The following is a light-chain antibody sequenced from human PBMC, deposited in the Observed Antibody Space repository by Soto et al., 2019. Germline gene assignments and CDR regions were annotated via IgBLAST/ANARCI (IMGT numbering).Light chain of an antibody. J-gene: IGLJ1*01. V-gene: IGLV2-14*03. CDR2: DVA. CDR3: VSSTSSTTYV. Sequence: QSALTQPASVSDSPGQSITISCTGTSSDVGGSNFVSWYQQHPGKPPKLIIYDVANRPSGVSNRFSGSKSGSTASLIISRLQTEDEAEYYCVSSTSSTTYVFGTGTKVT. CDR1: SSDVGGSNF.